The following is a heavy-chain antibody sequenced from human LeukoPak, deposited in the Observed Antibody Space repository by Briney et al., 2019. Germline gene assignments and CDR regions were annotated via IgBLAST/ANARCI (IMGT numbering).Heavy chain of an antibody. Sequence: SETLSLTCTVSGGSISSYYWSWIRQPAGKGLEWVGRIHTSGSTNYNPSLKSRVTMSVDTSKNQFSLKLSSVTAADTAVYYCARGRFGGTSFDYWGQGTLVTVSS. D-gene: IGHD3-10*01. CDR2: IHTSGST. J-gene: IGHJ4*02. V-gene: IGHV4-4*07. CDR1: GGSISSYY. CDR3: ARGRFGGTSFDY.